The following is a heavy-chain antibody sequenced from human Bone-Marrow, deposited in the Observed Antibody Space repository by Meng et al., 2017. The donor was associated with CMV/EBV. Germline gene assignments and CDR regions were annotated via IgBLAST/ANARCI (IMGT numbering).Heavy chain of an antibody. CDR3: AKAGGIVVVPAAIGHYYYGMDV. J-gene: IGHJ6*02. CDR2: ISSSSSYI. Sequence: GESLKIPCAASGFTFSSYSMNWVRQAPGKGLEWVSSISSSSSYIYYADSVKGRFTISRDSAKNSLYLQMNSLRAEDTAVYYCAKAGGIVVVPAAIGHYYYGMDVWGQGTTVTVSS. D-gene: IGHD2-2*01. CDR1: GFTFSSYS. V-gene: IGHV3-21*04.